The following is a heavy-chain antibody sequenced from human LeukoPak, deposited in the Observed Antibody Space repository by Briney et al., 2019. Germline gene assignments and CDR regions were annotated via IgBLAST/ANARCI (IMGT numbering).Heavy chain of an antibody. Sequence: GGSLRLSCAASGFTFSNYAMSWVRQAPGKGLEWVSAITGSGISTYYADSVKGRFTMSRDNSKNTLYLQMNSLRAEDTAVYYCARSPGTTGGDFDYWGQGTLVTVSS. CDR2: ITGSGIST. J-gene: IGHJ4*02. D-gene: IGHD1-7*01. V-gene: IGHV3-23*01. CDR1: GFTFSNYA. CDR3: ARSPGTTGGDFDY.